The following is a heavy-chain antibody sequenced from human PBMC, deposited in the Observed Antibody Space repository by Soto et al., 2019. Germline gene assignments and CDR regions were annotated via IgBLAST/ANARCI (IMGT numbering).Heavy chain of an antibody. CDR2: IYYSGST. J-gene: IGHJ4*02. Sequence: QVQLQESGPALVKPSETLSLTCTVSGGSISSYYWSWIRQPPGKGLEWIGYIYYSGSTNYNPSLKSRVTISVDTSKNQFSLKLSSVTAADTAVYYCARRYGSGFDYWGQGTLVTVSS. CDR3: ARRYGSGFDY. CDR1: GGSISSYY. V-gene: IGHV4-59*08. D-gene: IGHD5-18*01.